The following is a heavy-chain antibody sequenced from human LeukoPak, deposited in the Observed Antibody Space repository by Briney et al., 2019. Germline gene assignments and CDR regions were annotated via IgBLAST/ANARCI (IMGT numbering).Heavy chain of an antibody. Sequence: PGGSLRLSCAASGFTFSSYAMSWVRQAPGKGLEWVSTISGSGYNTYYADSVKGRFTISRDNSKNTLYLQMNSLRAEDTAVYSCAKDRRGAAGTDYSDYRGQGTLVTVSS. V-gene: IGHV3-23*01. CDR2: ISGSGYNT. CDR1: GFTFSSYA. J-gene: IGHJ4*02. D-gene: IGHD6-13*01. CDR3: AKDRRGAAGTDYSDY.